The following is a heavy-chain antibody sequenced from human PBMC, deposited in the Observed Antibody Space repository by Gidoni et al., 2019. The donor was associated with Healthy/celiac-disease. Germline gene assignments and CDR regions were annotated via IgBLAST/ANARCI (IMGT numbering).Heavy chain of an antibody. J-gene: IGHJ3*02. CDR1: GYTFTSYG. V-gene: IGHV1-18*01. CDR3: ARVFSRQRGLDAFDI. Sequence: QVQLVQSGAEVKKPGASVKVSCKSSGYTFTSYGISWVRQATGQGLEWMGWISAYNGNTNYAQKLQGRVTMTTDTSTRKAYMELRSLRSDDTAVYYCARVFSRQRGLDAFDIWGQGTMVTVSS. CDR2: ISAYNGNT. D-gene: IGHD1-26*01.